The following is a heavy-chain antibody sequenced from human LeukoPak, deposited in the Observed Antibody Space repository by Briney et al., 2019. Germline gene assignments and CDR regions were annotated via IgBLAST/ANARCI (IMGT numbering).Heavy chain of an antibody. CDR2: IYHSGGT. Sequence: SGTLSLTCAVSGGSISSSNWWSWVRQPPGKGLEWIGEIYHSGGTNYNPSLKSRVTISVDKSKNQFSLKLSSVTAADTAVYYCAREGPANSLDFDYWGQGTLVTVSS. J-gene: IGHJ4*02. D-gene: IGHD2-2*01. CDR3: AREGPANSLDFDY. CDR1: GGSISSSNW. V-gene: IGHV4-4*02.